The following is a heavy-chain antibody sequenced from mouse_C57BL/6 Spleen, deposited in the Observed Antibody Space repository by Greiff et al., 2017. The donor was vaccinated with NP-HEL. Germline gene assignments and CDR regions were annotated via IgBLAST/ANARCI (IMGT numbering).Heavy chain of an antibody. CDR1: GFTFSDYY. Sequence: EVHLVESEGGLVQPGSSMKLSCTASGFTFSDYYMAWVRQVPEKGLEWVANINYDGSSTYYLDSLKSRFIISRDNAKNILYLQMSSLKSEDTATYYCARVEITTVVHWYFDVWGTGTTVTVSS. V-gene: IGHV5-16*01. J-gene: IGHJ1*03. CDR3: ARVEITTVVHWYFDV. CDR2: INYDGSST. D-gene: IGHD1-1*01.